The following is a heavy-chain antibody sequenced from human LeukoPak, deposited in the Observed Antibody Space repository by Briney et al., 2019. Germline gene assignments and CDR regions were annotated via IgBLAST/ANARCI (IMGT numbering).Heavy chain of an antibody. CDR3: ATANYYDSSGLDY. J-gene: IGHJ4*02. Sequence: ASVTVSCKASGGTFSSYAISWVRQAPGQGLEWMGGIIPNSGGTNYAQRFQGRVTMTRDTSISTAYMELSRLRSDDTAVYYCATANYYDSSGLDYWGQGTLVTVSS. CDR2: IIPNSGGT. D-gene: IGHD3-22*01. CDR1: GGTFSSYA. V-gene: IGHV1-2*02.